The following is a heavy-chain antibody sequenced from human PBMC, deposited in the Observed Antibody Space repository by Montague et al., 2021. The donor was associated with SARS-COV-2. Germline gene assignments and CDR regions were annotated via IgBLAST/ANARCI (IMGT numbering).Heavy chain of an antibody. CDR3: ASESTFNWFES. V-gene: IGHV4-59*01. CDR1: GGSINSYY. Sequence: SETLSLTCSVSGGSINSYYWSWLRQTPGKGLEWIGYIHYRGSTNYSPSLKSRVTISVDTPKKQFSLNLTSVTAADTAVYYCASESTFNWFESWGQGALVTVSS. CDR2: IHYRGST. D-gene: IGHD5/OR15-5a*01. J-gene: IGHJ5*01.